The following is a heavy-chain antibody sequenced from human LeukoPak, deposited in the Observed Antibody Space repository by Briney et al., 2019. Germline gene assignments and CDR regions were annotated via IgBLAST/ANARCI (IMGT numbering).Heavy chain of an antibody. CDR3: ARGSGVEMATISTGDYFDY. Sequence: GGSLRLSCAASGFTFSSYGMHWVRQAPGMGLEWVAVIWYDGSNKYYADSVKGRFTISRDNSKNTLYLQMNSLRAEDTAVYYCARGSGVEMATISTGDYFDYWGQGTLVTVSS. V-gene: IGHV3-33*01. CDR1: GFTFSSYG. D-gene: IGHD5-24*01. CDR2: IWYDGSNK. J-gene: IGHJ4*02.